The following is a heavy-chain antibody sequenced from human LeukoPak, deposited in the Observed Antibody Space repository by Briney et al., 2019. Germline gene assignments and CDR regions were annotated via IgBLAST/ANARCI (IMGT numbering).Heavy chain of an antibody. V-gene: IGHV1-18*01. CDR2: ISAYNGNT. CDR1: GYTFTSYG. CDR3: ARDPPRIVVVVAATNYYGMDV. D-gene: IGHD2-15*01. J-gene: IGHJ6*02. Sequence: ASVKVSCKASGYTFTSYGISWVRQAPGQGLEWMGWISAYNGNTNYAQKLQGRVTMTTDTSTSTAYMELRSQRSDDTAVYYCARDPPRIVVVVAATNYYGMDVWGQGTTVTVSS.